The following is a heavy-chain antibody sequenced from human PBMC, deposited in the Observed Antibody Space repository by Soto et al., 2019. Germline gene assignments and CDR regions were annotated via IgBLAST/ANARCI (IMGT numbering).Heavy chain of an antibody. Sequence: QVQLQESGPGLVKPSETLSLTCTVSGGSITNYYWRWIRQPPGQGLEYIGYMYYSGNTYYNPSPKSRVTISGDASKNQFSLKLRSVTAADTAVYYCVGGLSDWGRIDFWGQGTLVTVSS. V-gene: IGHV4-59*01. CDR2: MYYSGNT. CDR1: GGSITNYY. J-gene: IGHJ4*02. CDR3: VGGLSDWGRIDF. D-gene: IGHD3-16*01.